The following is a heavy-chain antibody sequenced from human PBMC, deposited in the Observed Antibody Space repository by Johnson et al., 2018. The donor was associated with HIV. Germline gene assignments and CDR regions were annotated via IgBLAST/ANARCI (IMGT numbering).Heavy chain of an antibody. CDR2: MWYDGSNK. V-gene: IGHV3-33*08. Sequence: SLRLSCAASRFPFSRSGMHWVRQAPGKGLEWVAVMWYDGSNKYYADSVKGRFTISRDNSKNTLYLQMNSLRAEDTAVYYCARGDTMIVVVDNAFDIWGQGTTVTVSS. J-gene: IGHJ3*02. CDR3: ARGDTMIVVVDNAFDI. CDR1: RFPFSRSG. D-gene: IGHD3-22*01.